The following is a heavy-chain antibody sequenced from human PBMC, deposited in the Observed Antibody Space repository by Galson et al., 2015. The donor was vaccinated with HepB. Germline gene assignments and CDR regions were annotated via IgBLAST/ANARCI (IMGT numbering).Heavy chain of an antibody. CDR1: GGTFSTYT. D-gene: IGHD2-2*02. CDR2: IIPIVGIA. CDR3: ARDRSVLPAAIVYGMDV. Sequence: SCKASGGTFSTYTINWVRQAPGQGLEWMGRIIPIVGIANYAQKFQGRVTITADKSTSTAYMELSSLRSEDTAVYYCARDRSVLPAAIVYGMDVWGQGTTVTVSS. V-gene: IGHV1-69*04. J-gene: IGHJ6*02.